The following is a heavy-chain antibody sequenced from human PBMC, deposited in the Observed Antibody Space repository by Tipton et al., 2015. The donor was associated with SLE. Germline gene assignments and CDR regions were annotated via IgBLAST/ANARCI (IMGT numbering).Heavy chain of an antibody. CDR3: AREWELHGGWFDP. D-gene: IGHD1-26*01. CDR2: INHSGST. V-gene: IGHV4-39*07. CDR1: GGSISSSAYY. J-gene: IGHJ5*02. Sequence: TLSLTCTVSGGSISSSAYYWSWIRQPPGKGLEWIGEINHSGSTNYNSSLKSRVTISVDTSKNQFSLKLSSVTAADTAVYYCAREWELHGGWFDPWGQGTLVTVSS.